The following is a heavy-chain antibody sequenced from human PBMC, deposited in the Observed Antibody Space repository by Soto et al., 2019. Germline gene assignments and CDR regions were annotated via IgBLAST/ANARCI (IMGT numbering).Heavy chain of an antibody. Sequence: QVQLVQSGAEVKKPGSSVKVSCEASGGSVSSYTLSWVRQAPGQGLEWMGRIIPILGRANYAQKFQDRVTITADKSTSTAYMELSSLRSEDTAVYFCAGDSGYSNYDFDFWGQGTLITVSS. J-gene: IGHJ4*02. CDR3: AGDSGYSNYDFDF. CDR2: IIPILGRA. CDR1: GGSVSSYT. V-gene: IGHV1-69*08. D-gene: IGHD4-4*01.